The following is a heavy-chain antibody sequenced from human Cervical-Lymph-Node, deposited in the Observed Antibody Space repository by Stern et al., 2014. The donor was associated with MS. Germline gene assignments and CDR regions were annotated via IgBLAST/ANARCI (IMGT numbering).Heavy chain of an antibody. V-gene: IGHV4-61*02. CDR1: GGPISSGDFY. Sequence: VQLVESGPGLVKPSQTLSLTCSVSGGPISSGDFYWSWIRQPAGKGLEWIGRIYTGGTTKYNPSLEGRVSISADMSKNQFSLKLTSVTAADTAVYYCARRSGHASPSPGFHSWGQGTLVTVSS. CDR2: IYTGGTT. D-gene: IGHD5-12*01. J-gene: IGHJ4*02. CDR3: ARRSGHASPSPGFHS.